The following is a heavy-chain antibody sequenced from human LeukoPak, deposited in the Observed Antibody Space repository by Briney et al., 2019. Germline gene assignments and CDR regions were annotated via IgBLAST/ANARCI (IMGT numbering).Heavy chain of an antibody. CDR3: AKRYDFLTGFTN. V-gene: IGHV1-2*02. J-gene: IGHJ4*02. D-gene: IGHD3-9*01. CDR2: INPNSGGT. Sequence: ASVKVSCKASGYTFTGYYMHWVRQAPGQGLEWMGWINPNSGGTNYAQKFQGRVTMTRDTSISTAYMELSRLRFDDTAVYYCAKRYDFLTGFTNWGQGTLVTVSS. CDR1: GYTFTGYY.